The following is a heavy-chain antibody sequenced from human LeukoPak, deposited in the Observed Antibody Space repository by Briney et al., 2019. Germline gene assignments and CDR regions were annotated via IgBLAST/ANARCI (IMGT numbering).Heavy chain of an antibody. Sequence: GGSLRLSCAASGFTFSSYWMTWVRQAPGKGLEWVANIKKDGSERYYVDSVRGRFTISRDNAKNSLYLQMNSLEAEDTAVYYCARMIFGVIISNDYWGQGTLVTVSS. J-gene: IGHJ4*02. D-gene: IGHD3-3*01. CDR2: IKKDGSER. CDR1: GFTFSSYW. V-gene: IGHV3-7*01. CDR3: ARMIFGVIISNDY.